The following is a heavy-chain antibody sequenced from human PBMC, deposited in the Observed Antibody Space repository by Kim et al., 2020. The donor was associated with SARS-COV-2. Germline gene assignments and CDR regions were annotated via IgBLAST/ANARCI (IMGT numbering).Heavy chain of an antibody. CDR2: IDPSDSYT. CDR3: ARNRYYYGSGSNWFDP. V-gene: IGHV5-10-1*01. Sequence: GESLKISCKGSGYSFTSYWISWVRQMPGKGLEWMGRIDPSDSYTNYSPSFQGHVTISADKSISTAYLQWSSLKASDTAMYYCARNRYYYGSGSNWFDPWGQGTLVTVSS. D-gene: IGHD3-10*01. J-gene: IGHJ5*02. CDR1: GYSFTSYW.